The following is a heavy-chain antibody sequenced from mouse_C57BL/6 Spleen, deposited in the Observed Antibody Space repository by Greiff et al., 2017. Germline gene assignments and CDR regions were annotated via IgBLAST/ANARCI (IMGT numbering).Heavy chain of an antibody. J-gene: IGHJ4*01. CDR3: ARKVATDDAMDY. Sequence: EVQLVESGGGLVKPGGSLKLSCAASGFTFSAYGMHWFRQAPEKGLEWVAYLSRGSSTIYYADTVKGRFTISSDNAKKTLFLKKVSLRCGDTAMYYGARKVATDDAMDYWGQGTSVTVSS. CDR2: LSRGSSTI. V-gene: IGHV5-17*01. CDR1: GFTFSAYG. D-gene: IGHD1-1*01.